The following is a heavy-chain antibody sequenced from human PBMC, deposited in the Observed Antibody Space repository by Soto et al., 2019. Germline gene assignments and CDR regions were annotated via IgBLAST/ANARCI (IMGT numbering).Heavy chain of an antibody. J-gene: IGHJ6*02. CDR3: ARAPSLTIFGVVIIAYYGMDV. CDR1: GYTFTNYD. D-gene: IGHD3-3*01. Sequence: GASVKVSCKASGYTFTNYDINCVRQATGQGLEWMGWMNPNSGNTGYSQKFQGRVTLTRNTSISTAYMELSSLRSEDTAVYYCARAPSLTIFGVVIIAYYGMDVWGQGATVTVSS. V-gene: IGHV1-8*01. CDR2: MNPNSGNT.